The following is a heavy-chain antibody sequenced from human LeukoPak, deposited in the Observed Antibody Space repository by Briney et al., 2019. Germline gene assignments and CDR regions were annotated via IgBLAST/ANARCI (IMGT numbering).Heavy chain of an antibody. CDR3: ARSVHNWNDYFGY. CDR1: GGSITSYY. CDR2: IYYSGST. J-gene: IGHJ4*01. D-gene: IGHD1-20*01. V-gene: IGHV4-59*01. Sequence: SETLSLTCTVTGGSITSYYWSWIRQPPGKGLEWIGYIYYSGSTNYNPSLKSRVTISVDTSKNQFSLKLSSVTAADTAVYYCARSVHNWNDYFGYWGQGTLVTVSS.